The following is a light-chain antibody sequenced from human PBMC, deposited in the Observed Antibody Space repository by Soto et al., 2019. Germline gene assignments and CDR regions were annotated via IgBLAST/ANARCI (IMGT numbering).Light chain of an antibody. V-gene: IGKV3-20*01. CDR3: QQYGSSPYT. J-gene: IGKJ2*01. CDR2: GAS. CDR1: ESVTASD. Sequence: EIVLTQSPGTLSLSPGERASLSCRASESVTASDLAWYQQKPGQAPRLLIYGASSRATGIPDRFSGSGSGTDFTLTICRLEPEDFAVYYCQQYGSSPYTFGQGTKLEIK.